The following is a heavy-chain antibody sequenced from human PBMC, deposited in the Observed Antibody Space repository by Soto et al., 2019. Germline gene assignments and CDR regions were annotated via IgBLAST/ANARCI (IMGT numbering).Heavy chain of an antibody. Sequence: GGSLRLSCAASGLTFRITAMTRVRQPPRKGLEWVSSITNSGSRTYYADSVRGRFSIFRDNSKDTLYLQMNSLRAEDTAVYYCATQLRPNDYWGHGTLVTVSS. J-gene: IGHJ4*01. CDR1: GLTFRITA. V-gene: IGHV3-23*01. CDR3: ATQLRPNDY. D-gene: IGHD3-16*01. CDR2: ITNSGSRT.